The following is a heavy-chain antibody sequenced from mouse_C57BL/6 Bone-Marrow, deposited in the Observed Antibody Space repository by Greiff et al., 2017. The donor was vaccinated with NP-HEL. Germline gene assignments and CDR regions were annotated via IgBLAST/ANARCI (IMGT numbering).Heavy chain of an antibody. CDR2: IDPSDSYT. D-gene: IGHD1-1*01. Sequence: QVQLQQPGAELVMPGASVKLSCKASGYTFTSYWMHWVKQRPGQGLEWIGEIDPSDSYTNYNQQFKGKSTLTVDKSSSTAYMQLSSLTSEDSAVYYCARGRVTTVVATYYFDYWGQGTTLTVSS. V-gene: IGHV1-69*01. J-gene: IGHJ2*01. CDR1: GYTFTSYW. CDR3: ARGRVTTVVATYYFDY.